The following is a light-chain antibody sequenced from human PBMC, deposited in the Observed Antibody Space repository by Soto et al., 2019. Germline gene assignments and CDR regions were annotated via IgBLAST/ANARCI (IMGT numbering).Light chain of an antibody. CDR1: SSDVGGYNY. CDR3: SSYAGSNNFVV. J-gene: IGLJ2*01. V-gene: IGLV2-8*01. Sequence: QSSLTQPPSASGSPGQSVTISCTGTSSDVGGYNYVSWFQQHPGKAPKLMIYEVSKRPPGVPDRFSGSKSGNTASLSVSGPQAEDEADYYCSSYAGSNNFVVFGGGTKLTVL. CDR2: EVS.